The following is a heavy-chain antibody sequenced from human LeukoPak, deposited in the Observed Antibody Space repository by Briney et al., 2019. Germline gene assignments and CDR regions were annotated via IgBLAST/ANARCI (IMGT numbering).Heavy chain of an antibody. V-gene: IGHV3-48*01. J-gene: IGHJ4*02. D-gene: IGHD3-22*01. CDR3: ARDYYYDSSGYWDYYFDY. Sequence: GGSLRLSCAASGFTFSDYSMNWVRQAPGKGLEWVSYISSSSSTVYYADSVKGRFTISRDNSKNTLYLEMNSLRAEDTAVYYCARDYYYDSSGYWDYYFDYWGQGTLVSVSS. CDR1: GFTFSDYS. CDR2: ISSSSSTV.